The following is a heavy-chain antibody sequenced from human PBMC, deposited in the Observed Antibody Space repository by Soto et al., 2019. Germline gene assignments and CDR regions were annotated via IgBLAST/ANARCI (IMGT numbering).Heavy chain of an antibody. V-gene: IGHV3-66*02. CDR1: GFTVTSTY. J-gene: IGHJ4*02. Sequence: PGGSLRLSCTVSGFTVTSTYMSWIRQAPGKGLEWISVIHSGGTTYYADSVKGRFTISRDNSKNTLYLQMNSLRAEDTAVYYCARDPGYSYGYNWGQGTLVTVSS. D-gene: IGHD5-18*01. CDR2: IHSGGTT. CDR3: ARDPGYSYGYN.